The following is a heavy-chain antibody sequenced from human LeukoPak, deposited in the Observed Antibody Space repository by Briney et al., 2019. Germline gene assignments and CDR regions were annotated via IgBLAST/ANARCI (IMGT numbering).Heavy chain of an antibody. D-gene: IGHD4/OR15-4a*01. CDR1: RGSISGYS. Sequence: SETLSLTCTVSRGSISGYSWSWIRQSPGGGLEWIGYIYYSGDAAYNPSLRSRVTLSVDTSKNQFSLQLRSVTTADAAVYYCVRGPYGASISKWFDPWGQGTQVIVSP. J-gene: IGHJ5*02. V-gene: IGHV4-59*01. CDR3: VRGPYGASISKWFDP. CDR2: IYYSGDA.